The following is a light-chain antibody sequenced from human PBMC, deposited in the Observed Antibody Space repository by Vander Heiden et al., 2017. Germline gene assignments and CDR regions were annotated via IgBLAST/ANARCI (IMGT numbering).Light chain of an antibody. CDR3: SSYTSSSTRV. CDR1: SSDVGGYNY. Sequence: QSALTQPASMSGSPGPSITISCTGTSSDVGGYNYVSWYQQHPGKAPKLMIYEVSNRPSGVSNRFSGSKSGNTASLTISGLQAEDEADYYCSSYTSSSTRVFGTGTKVTVL. V-gene: IGLV2-14*01. J-gene: IGLJ1*01. CDR2: EVS.